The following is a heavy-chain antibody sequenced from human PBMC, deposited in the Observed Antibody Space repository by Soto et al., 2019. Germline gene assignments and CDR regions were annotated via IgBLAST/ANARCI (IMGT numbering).Heavy chain of an antibody. CDR1: GGSFGSSA. V-gene: IGHV1-69*13. Sequence: ASVKVSCKASGGSFGSSAISWVRQAPAQGLEWMGEIIPVFDKANNAQNFQGRLTITADEPTGTVFMQLSSLRSEDTAVYFCARLRRYWGDAFDLWGLGTLVTVSS. J-gene: IGHJ3*01. D-gene: IGHD3-16*01. CDR2: IIPVFDKA. CDR3: ARLRRYWGDAFDL.